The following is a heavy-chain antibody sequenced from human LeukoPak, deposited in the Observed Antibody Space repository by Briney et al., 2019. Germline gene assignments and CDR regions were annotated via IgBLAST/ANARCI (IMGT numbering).Heavy chain of an antibody. Sequence: SEALSLTCTVSGGSISSYYWSWIRRPPGKALEWIGNIYYSGTTNYNPSLKSRVTISLDTSKNQFSLKLTSVTAADTAVYYCASHNTLTWFDSWGQGTLVTVSS. CDR3: ASHNTLTWFDS. V-gene: IGHV4-59*01. J-gene: IGHJ5*01. CDR2: IYYSGTT. CDR1: GGSISSYY. D-gene: IGHD2-2*02.